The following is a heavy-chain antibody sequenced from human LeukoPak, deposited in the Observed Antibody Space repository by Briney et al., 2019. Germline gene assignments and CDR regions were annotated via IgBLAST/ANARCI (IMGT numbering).Heavy chain of an antibody. J-gene: IGHJ4*02. Sequence: PSETLSLTCGVSGGSVSSTNWWTWIRQPPGKGLEGIGEVHLDARPNFNPPLKSPLTMSVDLSENHVSLKLTSVTAADTAVYYCAREGGFYRPLDYSGGGSLVTVSS. D-gene: IGHD6-25*01. CDR2: VHLDARP. CDR3: AREGGFYRPLDY. CDR1: GGSVSSTNW. V-gene: IGHV4/OR15-8*01.